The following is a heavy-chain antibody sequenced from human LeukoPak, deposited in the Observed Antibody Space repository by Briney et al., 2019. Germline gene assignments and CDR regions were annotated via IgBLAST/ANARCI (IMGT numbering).Heavy chain of an antibody. CDR3: VAGANY. J-gene: IGHJ4*02. CDR2: ISWNSGSI. Sequence: PGGSLRLSCAASGFTFDDYAMHWVRQAPGKGLEWVSGISWNSGSIGYADSVKGRFTISRDNAKNSLYLQMNSLRAEDTALYYCVAGANYWGQGTLVTVSS. D-gene: IGHD6-19*01. CDR1: GFTFDDYA. V-gene: IGHV3-9*01.